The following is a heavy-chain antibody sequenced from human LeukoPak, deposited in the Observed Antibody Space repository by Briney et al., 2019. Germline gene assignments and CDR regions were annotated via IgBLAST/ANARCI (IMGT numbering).Heavy chain of an antibody. J-gene: IGHJ5*02. CDR2: ISAYNGNT. CDR1: GYTFTSYG. Sequence: APVKVSCKASGYTFTSYGISWVRQAPGQGLEWMGWISAYNGNTNYAQKLQGRVTMTTDTSTSTAYMELRSLRSDDTAVYYCARDQVVVVPAAMYNWFDPWGQGTLVTVSS. D-gene: IGHD2-2*01. V-gene: IGHV1-18*01. CDR3: ARDQVVVVPAAMYNWFDP.